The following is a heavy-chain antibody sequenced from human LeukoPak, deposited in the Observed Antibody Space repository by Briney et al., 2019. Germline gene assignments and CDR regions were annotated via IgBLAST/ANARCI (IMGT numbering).Heavy chain of an antibody. CDR2: IYRGGST. CDR1: GFTVSSNY. J-gene: IGHJ4*02. Sequence: GGSLRLSCAASGFTVSSNYMNWVRQAPGKGLEWVSVIYRGGSTYYADSVQGRFAISRDNSKNTLYLQMNSLRAEDTAVYYCAQDYYGSGGQGTLVTVSS. V-gene: IGHV3-53*05. CDR3: AQDYYGS. D-gene: IGHD3-10*01.